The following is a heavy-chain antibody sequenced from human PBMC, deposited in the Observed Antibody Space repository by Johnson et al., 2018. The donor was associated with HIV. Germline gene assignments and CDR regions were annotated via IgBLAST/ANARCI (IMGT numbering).Heavy chain of an antibody. J-gene: IGHJ3*02. CDR1: GFTLSKHA. Sequence: QVQLVESGGRVVQPGRSLRLSCAASGFTLSKHAMHWVRQAPGKGLEWVTVIWYDGSNKHYADSVKGRFTISRDNSKNTLYLQMNSLRAEDTAVYYCAKVGAFTFGGVIVLPSVAFDIWGQGTMVTVSS. CDR2: IWYDGSNK. D-gene: IGHD3-16*02. V-gene: IGHV3-33*06. CDR3: AKVGAFTFGGVIVLPSVAFDI.